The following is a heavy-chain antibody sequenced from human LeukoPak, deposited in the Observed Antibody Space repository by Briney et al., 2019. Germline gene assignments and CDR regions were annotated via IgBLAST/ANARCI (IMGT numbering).Heavy chain of an antibody. CDR1: GFTFSSYA. CDR3: ALGRYYFYYMDV. CDR2: ISGSGGST. Sequence: GGSLRLSCAASGFTFSSYAMSWLRQAPGKGLEWVSAISGSGGSTYYADRVHGRFTISRDNSKNTLYLQMNSLRVEDTAVYYCALGRYYFYYMDVWGKGTTVTVSS. J-gene: IGHJ6*03. V-gene: IGHV3-23*01.